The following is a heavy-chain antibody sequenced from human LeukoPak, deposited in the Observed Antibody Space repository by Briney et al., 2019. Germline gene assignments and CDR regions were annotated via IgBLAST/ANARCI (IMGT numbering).Heavy chain of an antibody. Sequence: PGRSLRLSCAASGFTFSSYGMHWVRQAPGKGLEWVAVISYDGSNKYYADSVKGRFTISRDNSKNTLYLQMNSLRAEDTAVYYCARDDLGYCSSTSCYDAFDIWGQGTMVTVSS. V-gene: IGHV3-30*03. CDR1: GFTFSSYG. D-gene: IGHD2-2*01. CDR3: ARDDLGYCSSTSCYDAFDI. J-gene: IGHJ3*02. CDR2: ISYDGSNK.